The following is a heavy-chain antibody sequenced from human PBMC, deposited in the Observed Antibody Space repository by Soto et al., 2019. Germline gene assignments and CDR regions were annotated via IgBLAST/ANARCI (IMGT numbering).Heavy chain of an antibody. Sequence: PGGSLRLSCAASGFTFSSYGMHWVRQAPGKGLEWVAVIWYDGSNKYYADSVKGRFTISRDNSKNTLYLQMNSLRAEDTAVYCCARGPGFYCSGGRCYYVYWGQGTLVTVSS. D-gene: IGHD2-15*01. CDR3: ARGPGFYCSGGRCYYVY. V-gene: IGHV3-33*01. CDR2: IWYDGSNK. J-gene: IGHJ4*02. CDR1: GFTFSSYG.